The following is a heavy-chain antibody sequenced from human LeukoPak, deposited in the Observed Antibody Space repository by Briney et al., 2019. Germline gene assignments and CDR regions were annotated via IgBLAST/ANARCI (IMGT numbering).Heavy chain of an antibody. D-gene: IGHD6-19*01. CDR1: GFSLSSYW. V-gene: IGHV3-7*03. CDR3: AKGIAVAGILAFDI. Sequence: SGGSLRLSCVASGFSLSSYWMSWVRQAPGKGLEWVANINQDGSERYFVASVKGRFSISRDNAKNSLYLQMNSLRVEDTAVYYCAKGIAVAGILAFDIWGQGIMVTVSS. J-gene: IGHJ3*02. CDR2: INQDGSER.